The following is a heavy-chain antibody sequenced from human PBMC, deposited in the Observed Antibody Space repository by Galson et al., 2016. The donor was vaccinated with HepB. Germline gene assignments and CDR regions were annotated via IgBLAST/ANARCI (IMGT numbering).Heavy chain of an antibody. CDR2: IYYSGST. CDR3: ARWAGYSDY. J-gene: IGHJ4*02. CDR1: GGSISTSGYY. V-gene: IGHV4-31*03. Sequence: TLSLTCTVSGGSISTSGYYWTWIRQHPGKGLEWIGYIYYSGSTYYNPSLKSRVIISVDTSKNQLSLKLTSVTAADTAVYYCARWAGYSDYWGQGTLVTVSS. D-gene: IGHD6-19*01.